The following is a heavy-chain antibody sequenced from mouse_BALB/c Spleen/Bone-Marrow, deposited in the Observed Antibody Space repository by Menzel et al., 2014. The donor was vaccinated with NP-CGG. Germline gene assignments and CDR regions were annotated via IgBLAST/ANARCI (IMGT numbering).Heavy chain of an antibody. D-gene: IGHD2-13*01. CDR3: ARDRGGRRDVDV. CDR2: IWAGGGT. J-gene: IGHJ1*01. V-gene: IGHV2-9*02. CDR1: GFSLTSYG. Sequence: QVQLQQPGPGLVAPSQSVSIICNVSGFSLTSYGVHWVRQPPGKGLEWLGVIWAGGGTNYYYALITSLGISKDNSKRQVLLKMNSLQNDDTAMYCCARDRGGRRDVDVWGAGTTVTVSS.